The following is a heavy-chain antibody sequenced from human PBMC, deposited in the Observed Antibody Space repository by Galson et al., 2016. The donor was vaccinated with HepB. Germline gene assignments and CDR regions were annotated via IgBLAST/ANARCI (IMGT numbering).Heavy chain of an antibody. CDR1: GFSFSSYA. V-gene: IGHV3-23*01. J-gene: IGHJ3*01. Sequence: SLRLSCAASGFSFSSYAMSWVRQAPGKGLEWVSTITGRGTSTYYADSVEGRFTISRGNSKSTLYLQMNGLRAEDTAVYYCAKDPQWTTSSRGAFDVWGQGRMLTVFS. CDR2: ITGRGTST. CDR3: AKDPQWTTSSRGAFDV. D-gene: IGHD6-6*01.